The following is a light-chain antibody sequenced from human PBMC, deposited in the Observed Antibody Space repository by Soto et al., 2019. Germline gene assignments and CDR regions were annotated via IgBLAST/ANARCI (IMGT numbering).Light chain of an antibody. CDR1: QSIRSY. CDR2: DAT. J-gene: IGKJ2*01. V-gene: IGKV1-39*01. Sequence: DIQMTQSPSSLSASVGDRVTITCRASQSIRSYLNWYQQKPGKAPKLLIYDATSMQSGVPSRFSGRGSGTDFTLTISSLQPEDFATYSCQQSYSTLYTFGQGTKLEIK. CDR3: QQSYSTLYT.